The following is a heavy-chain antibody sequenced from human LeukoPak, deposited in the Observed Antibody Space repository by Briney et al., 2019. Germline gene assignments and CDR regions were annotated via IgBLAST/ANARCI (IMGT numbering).Heavy chain of an antibody. D-gene: IGHD6-19*01. CDR1: GYTFTGYY. J-gene: IGHJ4*02. Sequence: ASVKVSCKASGYTFTGYYMHWVRQAPGQGLEWMGWINPNSGGTNYAQKFQGRVTMTRDTSISTAYMELSRLRSDDTAVYYCARDLLAVAGSYDYRGQGTLVTVSS. V-gene: IGHV1-2*02. CDR2: INPNSGGT. CDR3: ARDLLAVAGSYDY.